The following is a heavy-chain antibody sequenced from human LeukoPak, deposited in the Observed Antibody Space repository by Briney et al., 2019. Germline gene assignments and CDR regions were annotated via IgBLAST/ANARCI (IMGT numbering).Heavy chain of an antibody. V-gene: IGHV4-31*03. CDR1: GGSISSGGYY. Sequence: SETLSLTCTVSGGSISSGGYYWSWIRQHPGKGLEWIGYIYYSGSTYYNPSLKSRVTISVDTSKNQFSLKLSSVTAADTAVYHCASAPEFSGWFDPWGQGTLVTVSS. CDR3: ASAPEFSGWFDP. J-gene: IGHJ5*02. D-gene: IGHD3-16*02. CDR2: IYYSGST.